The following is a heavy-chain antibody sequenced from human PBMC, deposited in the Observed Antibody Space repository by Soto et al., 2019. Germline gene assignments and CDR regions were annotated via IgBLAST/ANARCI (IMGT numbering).Heavy chain of an antibody. CDR2: INADGSST. D-gene: IGHD6-6*01. Sequence: GGSLRLSCAASGFTFSNYWMHWVRQAPGKGLVWVSRINADGSSTSYVDSVKGRFTISRDNSKNTLYLQMNSLRAEDTAVYYCARVPPPPYSSSSYYYYYYMDVWGKGTTVTVSS. J-gene: IGHJ6*03. V-gene: IGHV3-74*01. CDR1: GFTFSNYW. CDR3: ARVPPPPYSSSSYYYYYYMDV.